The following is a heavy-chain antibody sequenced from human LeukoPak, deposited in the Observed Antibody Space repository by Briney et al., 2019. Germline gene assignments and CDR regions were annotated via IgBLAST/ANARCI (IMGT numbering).Heavy chain of an antibody. D-gene: IGHD3-3*01. Sequence: SQTLSLTCTVSGGSISSSSYYWGWIRQPPGKGLEWIGSIYYSGSTYYNPSLKSRVTISVDTSKNQFSLKLSSVTAADTAVYYCARLGNYDFWSGYFNWFDPWGQGTLVTVSS. CDR1: GGSISSSSYY. V-gene: IGHV4-39*01. CDR3: ARLGNYDFWSGYFNWFDP. CDR2: IYYSGST. J-gene: IGHJ5*02.